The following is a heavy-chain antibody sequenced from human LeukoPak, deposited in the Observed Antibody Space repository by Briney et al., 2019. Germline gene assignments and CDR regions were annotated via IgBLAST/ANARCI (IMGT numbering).Heavy chain of an antibody. V-gene: IGHV3-23*01. D-gene: IGHD2-15*01. CDR2: ISGSGGRT. CDR1: GFTFSSYA. J-gene: IGHJ4*02. CDR3: AKDHPGVVVAATYYY. Sequence: PGGSLRLSCAASGFTFSSYAMSWVRQAPGKGLEWVSAISGSGGRTYYADSVKGRFTISRDNSKNTLYLQMNSLRADDTAVYYCAKDHPGVVVAATYYYWGQGTLVTVSS.